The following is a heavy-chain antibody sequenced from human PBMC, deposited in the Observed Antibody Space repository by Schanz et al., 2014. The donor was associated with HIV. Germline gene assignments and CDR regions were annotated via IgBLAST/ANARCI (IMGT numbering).Heavy chain of an antibody. CDR1: GYTFTNND. V-gene: IGHV1-8*01. CDR2: MNPNSGNT. Sequence: QVQLVQSGAEVKKPGASVKVSCKASGYTFTNNDINWVRQATGQGLEWMGWMNPNSGNTGYAQKFQGRVTMTRNTSISTAYMELSSLRYDDTAVYYCAREPSFSGLDVWGQGTTVIVSS. J-gene: IGHJ6*02. CDR3: AREPSFSGLDV. D-gene: IGHD6-6*01.